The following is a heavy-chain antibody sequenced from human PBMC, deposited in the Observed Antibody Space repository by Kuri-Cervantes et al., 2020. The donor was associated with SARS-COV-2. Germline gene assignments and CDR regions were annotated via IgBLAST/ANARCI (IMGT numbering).Heavy chain of an antibody. V-gene: IGHV3-48*01. CDR2: ISSSSSTI. D-gene: IGHD2-15*01. CDR1: GFTLSSYS. Sequence: ETLSLTCAASGFTLSSYSMNWVRQAPGKGLEWVSYISSSSSTIYYADSVKGRFTISRDNAKNSLYLQMNSLRAEDTAVYYCARWCGGSCSGLDVWGQGTTVTVSS. CDR3: ARWCGGSCSGLDV. J-gene: IGHJ6*02.